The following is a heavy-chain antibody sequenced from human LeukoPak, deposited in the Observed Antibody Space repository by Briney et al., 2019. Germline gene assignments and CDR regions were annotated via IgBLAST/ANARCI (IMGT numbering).Heavy chain of an antibody. V-gene: IGHV3-23*01. Sequence: GGSLRLSCAASGFTFSSYGMTWVRQAPGKGLEWVSGISGSGGSTKHADSVKGRFTISRDDSKNTLYLQMNSLRAEDTAVYYCAKDDSSGYYVLVYWGQGTLVTVSS. D-gene: IGHD3-22*01. CDR1: GFTFSSYG. CDR2: ISGSGGST. CDR3: AKDDSSGYYVLVY. J-gene: IGHJ4*02.